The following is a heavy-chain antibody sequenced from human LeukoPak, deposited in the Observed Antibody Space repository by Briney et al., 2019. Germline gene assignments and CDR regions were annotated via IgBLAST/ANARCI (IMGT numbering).Heavy chain of an antibody. CDR1: GFTFSSYS. Sequence: GGSLRLSCAASGFTFSSYSMNWVRQAPGKGLEWVSSISSSSSYIYYAGSVKGRFTISRDNAKNSLYLQMNSLRAEDTAVYYCARDPRHYGDFADYWGQGTLVTVSS. CDR3: ARDPRHYGDFADY. J-gene: IGHJ4*02. D-gene: IGHD4-17*01. V-gene: IGHV3-21*01. CDR2: ISSSSSYI.